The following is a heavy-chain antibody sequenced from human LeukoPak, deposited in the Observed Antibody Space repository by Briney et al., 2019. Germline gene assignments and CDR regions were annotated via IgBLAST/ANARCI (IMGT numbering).Heavy chain of an antibody. CDR3: ARGSLWFRELLEFDY. Sequence: GASVKVSCKASGYTFTGYYMHWVRQAPGQGLEWMGWINPNSGGTNYAQKFQGRVTMTRDTSISTAYMELSRLRSDDTAVYYCARGSLWFRELLEFDYWGQGTLVTVSS. J-gene: IGHJ4*02. V-gene: IGHV1-2*02. D-gene: IGHD3-10*01. CDR2: INPNSGGT. CDR1: GYTFTGYY.